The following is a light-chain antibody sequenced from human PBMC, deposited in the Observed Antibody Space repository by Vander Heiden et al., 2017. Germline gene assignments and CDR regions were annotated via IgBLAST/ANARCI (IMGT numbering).Light chain of an antibody. CDR2: AAS. J-gene: IGKJ3*01. CDR1: QSISSY. Sequence: DIQMTQSPSSLSASVGARVTITCRASQSISSYLNWYQQKPGKAPKLLIYAASSLQRGVPSRFSGSGSGTDFTLTISRLQPEDFATYYCQQRDSTLFTFGHGTKVDIK. V-gene: IGKV1-39*01. CDR3: QQRDSTLFT.